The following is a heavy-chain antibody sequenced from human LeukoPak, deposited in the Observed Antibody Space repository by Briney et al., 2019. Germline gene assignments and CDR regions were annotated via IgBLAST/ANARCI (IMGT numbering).Heavy chain of an antibody. Sequence: ASVKVSCKASGYTFTSYGISWVRQAPGQGLEWMGWISAYNGNTNYAQKLQGRVTMTTDTSTSTAYMELRSLRSDDTAVYYCARDSSSSWSIYYYYYYMDVWGKGTTVTISS. D-gene: IGHD6-13*01. V-gene: IGHV1-18*01. CDR1: GYTFTSYG. CDR2: ISAYNGNT. CDR3: ARDSSSSWSIYYYYYYMDV. J-gene: IGHJ6*03.